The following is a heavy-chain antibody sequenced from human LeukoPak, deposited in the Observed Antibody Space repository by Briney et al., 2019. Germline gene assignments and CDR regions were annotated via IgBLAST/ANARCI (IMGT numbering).Heavy chain of an antibody. CDR3: ARGYYYGSGSYPDY. Sequence: SVKVSCKASGGTFSSYAISWVRQAPGQGLEWRGRIIPILGIANYAQKFQGRVTITADKSTSTAYMELSSLRSEDTAVYYCARGYYYGSGSYPDYWGQGTLVTVSS. J-gene: IGHJ4*02. D-gene: IGHD3-10*01. CDR2: IIPILGIA. V-gene: IGHV1-69*04. CDR1: GGTFSSYA.